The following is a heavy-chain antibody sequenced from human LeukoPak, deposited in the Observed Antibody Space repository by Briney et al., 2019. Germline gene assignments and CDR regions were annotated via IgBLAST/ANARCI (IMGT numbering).Heavy chain of an antibody. CDR3: ARGRHDGLTYVGAFDI. J-gene: IGHJ3*02. CDR2: IIPIFGTA. CDR1: GGTFSSYA. Sequence: ASVKVSCKASGGTFSSYAISWVRQAPGQGLEWMGGIIPIFGTANYAQKFQGRVTITADESTSTAYMELSSLRSEDTAVYYCARGRHDGLTYVGAFDIWGQGTMVTVSS. V-gene: IGHV1-69*13. D-gene: IGHD3-16*01.